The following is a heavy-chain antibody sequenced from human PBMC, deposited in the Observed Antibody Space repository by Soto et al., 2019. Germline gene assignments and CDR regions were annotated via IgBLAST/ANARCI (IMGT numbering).Heavy chain of an antibody. J-gene: IGHJ1*01. CDR1: GYTFTSYY. V-gene: IGHV1-46*03. CDR2: INPSGGST. D-gene: IGHD2-15*01. CDR3: ASFPTLGYCSGGSCYSGYFQH. Sequence: ASVKGSCKASGYTFTSYYMHWVRQAPGQGLEWMGIINPSGGSTSYAQKFQGRVTMTRDTSTSTVYMELSSLRSEDTAVYYCASFPTLGYCSGGSCYSGYFQHWGQGTLVTVSS.